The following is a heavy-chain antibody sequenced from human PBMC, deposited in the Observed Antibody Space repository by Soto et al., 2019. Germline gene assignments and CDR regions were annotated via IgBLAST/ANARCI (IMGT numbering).Heavy chain of an antibody. CDR3: ARQEVLRYFDWLQYFDY. D-gene: IGHD3-9*01. V-gene: IGHV4-39*01. CDR2: IYYSGST. CDR1: GGSISSSSYY. Sequence: NPSETLSLTCTVSGGSISSSSYYWGWIRQPPGKGLEWIGSIYYSGSTYYNPSLKSRVTISVDTSKNQFSLKLSSVTAADTAVYYCARQEVLRYFDWLQYFDYWGQGTLVTVSS. J-gene: IGHJ4*02.